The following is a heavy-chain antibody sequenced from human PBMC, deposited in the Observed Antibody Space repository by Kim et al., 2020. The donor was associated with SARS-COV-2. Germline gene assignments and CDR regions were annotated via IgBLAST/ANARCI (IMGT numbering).Heavy chain of an antibody. V-gene: IGHV3-23*01. Sequence: YYADSVKGRFTISRDNTKNTRYLQMNSRRAEDTAVYYCAKGGSPPVPFDYWGQGTLVTVSS. D-gene: IGHD1-26*01. CDR3: AKGGSPPVPFDY. J-gene: IGHJ4*02.